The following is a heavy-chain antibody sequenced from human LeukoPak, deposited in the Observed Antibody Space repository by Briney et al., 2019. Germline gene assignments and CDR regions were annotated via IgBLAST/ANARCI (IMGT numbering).Heavy chain of an antibody. J-gene: IGHJ4*02. CDR1: GGSISSSSYY. CDR3: ARQIYILTGYSLYFDY. V-gene: IGHV4-39*01. CDR2: IYYSGST. D-gene: IGHD3-9*01. Sequence: PSETLSLTCTVSGGSISSSSYYWGWIRQPPGKGLEWIGSIYYSGSTHYNPSLKSRVTISVDTSKNQFSLKLSSVTAADTAVYYCARQIYILTGYSLYFDYWGQGTLVTASS.